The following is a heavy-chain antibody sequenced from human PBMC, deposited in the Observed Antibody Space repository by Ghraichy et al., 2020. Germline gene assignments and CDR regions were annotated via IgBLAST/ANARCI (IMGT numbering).Heavy chain of an antibody. Sequence: GGSLRLSCAASEFTFDGYPMTWVRQAPGKGLEWVSTLGADGRSTFYADSVKGRFTISRDKSKRTLYLQMNSLRADDTAVYYCAKEGGGLGEGGFDVWGQGTKVTVSS. D-gene: IGHD3-10*01. CDR2: LGADGRST. J-gene: IGHJ3*01. V-gene: IGHV3-23*01. CDR1: EFTFDGYP. CDR3: AKEGGGLGEGGFDV.